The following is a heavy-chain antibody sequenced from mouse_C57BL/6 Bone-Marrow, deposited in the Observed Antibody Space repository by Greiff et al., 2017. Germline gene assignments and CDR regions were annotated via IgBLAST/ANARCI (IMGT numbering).Heavy chain of an antibody. J-gene: IGHJ4*01. Sequence: QVQLQQPGAELVRPGSSMKLSCKASGYTFTSYWMDWVKQRPGQGLEWIGNIYPSDSETHYNQKFKDKATLTVDKSSSTAYMQHSSLTSEDSAVYYCARWGRNYPYAMDYWGQGTSVTVSS. CDR3: ARWGRNYPYAMDY. V-gene: IGHV1-61*01. CDR1: GYTFTSYW. CDR2: IYPSDSET. D-gene: IGHD2-1*01.